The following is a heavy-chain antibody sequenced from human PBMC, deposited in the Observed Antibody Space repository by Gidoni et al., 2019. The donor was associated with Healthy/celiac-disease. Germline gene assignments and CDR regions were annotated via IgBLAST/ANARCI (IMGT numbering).Heavy chain of an antibody. J-gene: IGHJ6*02. V-gene: IGHV3-30-3*01. CDR3: ARGAYYDFWSGSDGRYYGMDV. CDR2: ISYDGSNK. Sequence: QVQLVESGGGVVQPGRSLRLSCAASGFTFSSYAMHWVRQAPGKGLEWVAVISYDGSNKYYADSVKGRFTISRDNSKNTLYLQMNSLRAEDTAVYYCARGAYYDFWSGSDGRYYGMDVWGQGTTVTVSS. CDR1: GFTFSSYA. D-gene: IGHD3-3*01.